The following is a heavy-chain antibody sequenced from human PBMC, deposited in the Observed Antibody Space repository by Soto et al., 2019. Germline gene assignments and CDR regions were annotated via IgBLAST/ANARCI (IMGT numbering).Heavy chain of an antibody. CDR3: ARHRNGYNPLDC. CDR1: GFSFTNYW. D-gene: IGHD5-12*01. Sequence: GASLKISCEPSGFSFTNYWIAWVRQMAGKGLYYMGIIYPGTSETRYSPSFQGQVTIVADKSISTAYLQWSSLKASDTTISYPARHRNGYNPLDCLGQGSLGIVSS. V-gene: IGHV5-51*01. J-gene: IGHJ4*02. CDR2: IYPGTSET.